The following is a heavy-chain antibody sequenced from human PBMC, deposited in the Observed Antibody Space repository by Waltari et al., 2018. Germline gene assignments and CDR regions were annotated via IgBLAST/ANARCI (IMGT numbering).Heavy chain of an antibody. CDR3: ARGLHSGTTEGYFDY. V-gene: IGHV3-53*04. D-gene: IGHD1-26*01. CDR1: GFTVSSNY. J-gene: IGHJ4*02. Sequence: EVQLVESGGGLVQPGGSLRLSCAASGFTVSSNYMSWVRQAPGKGLEWVSVIYSGGSTYSEDCVKGRLTISRHKSKNTLYLQMNSLRGEDTAVYYCARGLHSGTTEGYFDYWGQGTLVTVSS. CDR2: IYSGGST.